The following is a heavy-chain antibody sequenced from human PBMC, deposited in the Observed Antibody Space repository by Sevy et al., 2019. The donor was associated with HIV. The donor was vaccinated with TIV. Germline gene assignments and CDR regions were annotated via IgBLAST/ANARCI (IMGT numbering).Heavy chain of an antibody. V-gene: IGHV3-7*03. CDR2: IKQEGSEK. CDR1: GFTFSSYW. CDR3: ASPGGKGFDP. Sequence: GGALRLSCAASGFTFSSYWMSWVRQAPGKGLEWVANIKQEGSEKYYVDSVKGRFTISRDNAKNSLYLQMNSLRAEDTAVYYCASPGGKGFDPWGQGTLVTVSS. J-gene: IGHJ5*02. D-gene: IGHD3-16*01.